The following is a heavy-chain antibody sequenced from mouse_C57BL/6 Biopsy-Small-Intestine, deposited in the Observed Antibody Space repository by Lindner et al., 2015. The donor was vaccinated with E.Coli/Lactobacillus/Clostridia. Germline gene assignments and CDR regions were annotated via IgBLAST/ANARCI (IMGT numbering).Heavy chain of an antibody. Sequence: VQLQESGAELAKPGASVKLSCKASGYTFTSYWMHWVKQRPGQGLEWIGYINPSSGYTKYNQKFKDKAILTADKSSSTAYMQLSSLTYEDSAVYYCARSYSNYFDYWGQGTTLTVSS. CDR2: INPSSGYT. CDR3: ARSYSNYFDY. CDR1: GYTFTSYW. J-gene: IGHJ2*01. V-gene: IGHV1-7*01. D-gene: IGHD2-5*01.